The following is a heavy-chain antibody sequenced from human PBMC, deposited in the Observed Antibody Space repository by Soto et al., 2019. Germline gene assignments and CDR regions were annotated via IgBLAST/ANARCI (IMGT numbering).Heavy chain of an antibody. D-gene: IGHD6-19*01. Sequence: GGSLRLSCAASGFTFSSYAMSWVRQAPGKGLEWVSVISGSGGSTYYADSVKGRFTISRDNSKNTLYLQMNSLRAEDTAVYYCARDYGAVAGRFDYWGQGTLVTVSS. V-gene: IGHV3-23*01. CDR2: ISGSGGST. CDR3: ARDYGAVAGRFDY. CDR1: GFTFSSYA. J-gene: IGHJ4*02.